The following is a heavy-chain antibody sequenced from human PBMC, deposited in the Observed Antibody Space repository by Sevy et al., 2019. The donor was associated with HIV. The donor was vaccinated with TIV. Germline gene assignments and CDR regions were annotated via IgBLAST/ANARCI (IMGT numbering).Heavy chain of an antibody. CDR3: ATVRSYGDYVFFPLRSNYYYGMDV. J-gene: IGHJ6*02. D-gene: IGHD4-17*01. V-gene: IGHV1-24*01. CDR2: FDPEDGET. CDR1: GYTLTELS. Sequence: ASVKVSCKVSGYTLTELSMHWVRQAPGKGLEWMGGFDPEDGETIYAQKFQGRVTMTEDTSTDTAYMELSSLRSEDTAVYYCATVRSYGDYVFFPLRSNYYYGMDVWGQGTTVTVSS.